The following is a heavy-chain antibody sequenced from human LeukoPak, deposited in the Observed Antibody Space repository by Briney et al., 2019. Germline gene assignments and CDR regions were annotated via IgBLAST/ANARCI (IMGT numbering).Heavy chain of an antibody. Sequence: GASVKVSCKASGYTFTSYGISWVRQAPGQGLEWMGWISAYNGNTNYAQKLQGGVTMTTDTSTSTAYMEMRSLRSDDTAVYYCARVGPGVLRYFDWVPYDAFDIWGQGTMVTVSS. CDR2: ISAYNGNT. J-gene: IGHJ3*02. CDR1: GYTFTSYG. V-gene: IGHV1-18*01. CDR3: ARVGPGVLRYFDWVPYDAFDI. D-gene: IGHD3-9*01.